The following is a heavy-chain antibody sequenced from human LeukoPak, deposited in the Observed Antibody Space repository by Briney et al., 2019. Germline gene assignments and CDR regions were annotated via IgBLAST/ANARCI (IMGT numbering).Heavy chain of an antibody. CDR3: TREYWGIDY. CDR2: IKEDESER. D-gene: IGHD3-16*01. J-gene: IGHJ4*02. Sequence: GGSLRLSCAASGFVFTTYTMSWVRQALGKGLEWVANIKEDESERNYVDSVKGRFTISRDNAKNFMYLEMNSLRVEDTAIYYCTREYWGIDYWGQGVLVTVSS. CDR1: GFVFTTYT. V-gene: IGHV3-7*01.